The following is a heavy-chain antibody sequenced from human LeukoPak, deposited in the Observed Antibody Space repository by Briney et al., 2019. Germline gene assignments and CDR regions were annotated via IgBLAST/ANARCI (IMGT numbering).Heavy chain of an antibody. CDR1: GGTFSRHY. V-gene: IGHV4-59*11. D-gene: IGHD3-22*01. J-gene: IGHJ6*02. CDR3: ARFPPYYYDSSGYYYYYYYGMDV. Sequence: SETLSLTCTVSGGTFSRHYWSWIRQPPGKGLDWIAYIDYSGSTNYNPSLKSRLTISVDASKNQVSLKLSSVTAADTAVYYCARFPPYYYDSSGYYYYYYYGMDVWGQGTTVTVSS. CDR2: IDYSGST.